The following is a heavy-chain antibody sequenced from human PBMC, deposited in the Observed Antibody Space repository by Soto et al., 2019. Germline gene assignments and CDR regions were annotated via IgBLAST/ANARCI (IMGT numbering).Heavy chain of an antibody. J-gene: IGHJ6*02. CDR3: ARGRMVYARAPGYDYGMEV. CDR2: INPNSGGT. CDR1: GYTFTGYY. D-gene: IGHD2-8*01. Sequence: GDSVKVSCKASGYTFTGYYMHWVRQAPGQGLEWMGWINPNSGGTNYAQKFQGWVTMTRDTSISTAYMELSRLRSDDTAVYYCARGRMVYARAPGYDYGMEVWG. V-gene: IGHV1-2*04.